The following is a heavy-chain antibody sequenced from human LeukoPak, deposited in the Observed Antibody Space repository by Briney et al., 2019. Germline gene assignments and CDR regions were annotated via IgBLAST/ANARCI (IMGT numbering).Heavy chain of an antibody. D-gene: IGHD6-13*01. V-gene: IGHV4-31*03. CDR2: IYYSGST. Sequence: PSETLSLTCTVSGGSISSGGYYWSWIRQHPGKGLEWIGYIYYSGSTYYNPSLKSRVTISVDTSKNQFSLKLSSVTAADTAVYYCARAYSSSWYSHFDYWGQGTLVTVSS. CDR3: ARAYSSSWYSHFDY. CDR1: GGSISSGGYY. J-gene: IGHJ4*02.